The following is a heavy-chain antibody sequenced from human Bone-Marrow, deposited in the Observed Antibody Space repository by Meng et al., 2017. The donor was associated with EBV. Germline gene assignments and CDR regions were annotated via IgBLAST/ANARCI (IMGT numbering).Heavy chain of an antibody. V-gene: IGHV1-18*01. CDR1: GYPFTSYG. Sequence: QVQPVQSGAGVSKPGASVTVSCKPSGYPFTSYGISWVRQAPGQGLEWMGRLSAYNGNTNYAQNLQGRVTMTTHTSTSTDYMELRSLRSDDTAVYFCARGHDNGDYAPEHWGQGTLVTVSS. D-gene: IGHD4-17*01. CDR3: ARGHDNGDYAPEH. J-gene: IGHJ1*01. CDR2: LSAYNGNT.